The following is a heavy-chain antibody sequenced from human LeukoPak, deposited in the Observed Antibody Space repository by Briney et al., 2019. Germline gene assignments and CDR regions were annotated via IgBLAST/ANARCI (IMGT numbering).Heavy chain of an antibody. CDR2: MNPNSGNT. CDR3: ARGGGIAVAGNWFDP. V-gene: IGHV1-8*03. CDR1: GYTFTSYD. Sequence: ASVKVSCKASGYTFTSYDINWVRQATGQGLEWMGWMNPNSGNTGYAQKFQDRVTITRNTSISTAYMELSSLRSEDTAVYYCARGGGIAVAGNWFDPWGQGTLVTVSS. D-gene: IGHD6-19*01. J-gene: IGHJ5*02.